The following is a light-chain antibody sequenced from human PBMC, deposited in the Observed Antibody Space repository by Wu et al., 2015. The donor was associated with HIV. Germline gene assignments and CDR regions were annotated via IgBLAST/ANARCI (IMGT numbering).Light chain of an antibody. CDR3: QQYGTSPPWT. J-gene: IGKJ1*01. CDR1: QSVGGD. V-gene: IGKV3-20*01. CDR2: DAS. Sequence: EIVMTQSPATLSVSLGERATLSCRASQSVGGDLAWYQQKPGQAPRLLIYDASSRATGIPDRFSGSGSGTDFTLTISRLEPEDFAVYYCQQYGTSPPWTFGPGTKVEMK.